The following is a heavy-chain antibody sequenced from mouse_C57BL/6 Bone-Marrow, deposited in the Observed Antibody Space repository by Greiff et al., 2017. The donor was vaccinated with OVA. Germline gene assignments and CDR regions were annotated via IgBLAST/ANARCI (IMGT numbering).Heavy chain of an antibody. J-gene: IGHJ4*01. CDR3: ANVRITTVVSRYAMDY. D-gene: IGHD1-1*01. V-gene: IGHV1-69*01. CDR1: GYTFTSYW. CDR2: IDPSASYT. Sequence: QVQLQQSGAELVLPGASVKLSCKASGYTFTSYWMHWVKQRPGQGLEWIGEIDPSASYTNSNHKFKGKSTLTVATSSSTAYMQLRSLTSEASAVYYCANVRITTVVSRYAMDYWGQGTSVTVSS.